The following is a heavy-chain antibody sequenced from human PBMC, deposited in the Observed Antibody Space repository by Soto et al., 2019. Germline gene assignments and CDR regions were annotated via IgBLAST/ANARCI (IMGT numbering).Heavy chain of an antibody. D-gene: IGHD6-13*01. J-gene: IGHJ4*02. V-gene: IGHV1-46*03. CDR2: INPSGGST. CDR3: ARDIYGGRYRSSWFPFDY. Sequence: ASVKVSCKASGYTFTSYYMHWVRQAPGQGLEWMGIINPSGGSTSYAQKFQGRVTMTRDTSTSTVYMELSSLRSEDTTVYYCARDIYGGRYRSSWFPFDYWGQGTPVTVSS. CDR1: GYTFTSYY.